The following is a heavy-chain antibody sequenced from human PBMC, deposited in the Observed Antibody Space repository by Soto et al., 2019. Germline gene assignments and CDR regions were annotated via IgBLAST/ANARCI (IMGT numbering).Heavy chain of an antibody. CDR1: GASLSSGSYY. V-gene: IGHV4-61*01. D-gene: IGHD2-8*02. J-gene: IGHJ4*02. CDR3: ARISYWVKDY. Sequence: PSETLSLTCTVSGASLSSGSYYWSWIRQPPGKGLEWIGYFYFTGTTKYNPSLESRVTISADTSKNQFSLNLTSVTGADTAVYYCARISYWVKDYWGQGALVTVSS. CDR2: FYFTGTT.